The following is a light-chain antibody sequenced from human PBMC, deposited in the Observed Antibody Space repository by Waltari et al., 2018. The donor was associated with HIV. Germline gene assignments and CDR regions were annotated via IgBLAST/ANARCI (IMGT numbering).Light chain of an antibody. J-gene: IGLJ2*01. CDR1: SRDVGSYNY. CDR3: CSYAGSFTLI. V-gene: IGLV2-11*01. CDR2: DIS. Sequence: QPALTQPRSVSGSPGHSVTISCTRTSRDVGSYNYVSWYQLRPGTAPKLILFDISKRPSGVPDRFSGSVSGSTASLTISGLQADDAADYYCCSYAGSFTLIFGGGTTLTVL.